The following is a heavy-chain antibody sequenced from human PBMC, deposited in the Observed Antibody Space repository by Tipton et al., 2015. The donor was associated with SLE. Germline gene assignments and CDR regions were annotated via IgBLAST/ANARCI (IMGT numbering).Heavy chain of an antibody. V-gene: IGHV4-38-2*01. J-gene: IGHJ6*02. CDR2: IYHSGST. Sequence: TLSLTCAVSGYSISSGYYWGWIRQPPGKGLEWIGSIYHSGSTYYNPSLKSRVTISVDTSKNQFSLKLSSVTAADTAVYYCARRGYSGYEDSYYGMDVWGQGTTATVSS. CDR3: ARRGYSGYEDSYYGMDV. D-gene: IGHD5-12*01. CDR1: GYSISSGYY.